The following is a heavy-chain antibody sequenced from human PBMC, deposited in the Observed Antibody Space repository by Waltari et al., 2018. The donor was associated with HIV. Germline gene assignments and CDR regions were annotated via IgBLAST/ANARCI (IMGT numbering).Heavy chain of an antibody. J-gene: IGHJ6*02. Sequence: QVQLVQSGAEVKKPGSSVKVSCKASGGTVSSSDISWVRQAPGQGLEWMGAISPLFGEANYGQKFQGRITITADQSTSTAYMELSSLRSEDTAVYYCARVPDRSGYQRYAMDVWGQGTTVTVS. CDR2: ISPLFGEA. D-gene: IGHD3-22*01. CDR1: GGTVSSSD. V-gene: IGHV1-69*01. CDR3: ARVPDRSGYQRYAMDV.